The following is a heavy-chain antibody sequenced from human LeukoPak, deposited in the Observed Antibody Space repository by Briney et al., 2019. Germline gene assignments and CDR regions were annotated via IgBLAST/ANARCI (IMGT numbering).Heavy chain of an antibody. J-gene: IGHJ4*02. CDR2: IYYSGST. V-gene: IGHV4-31*03. D-gene: IGHD3-22*01. Sequence: SQTLSLTCTVSGGSISSGGYYWSWIRQHPGKGLEWIGYIYYSGSTYYNPSLKSRVTISVDTSKNQFSLKLSSVTAADTAVYYCARSPEAYDSCGCDYWGQGALVTVSS. CDR3: ARSPEAYDSCGCDY. CDR1: GGSISSGGYY.